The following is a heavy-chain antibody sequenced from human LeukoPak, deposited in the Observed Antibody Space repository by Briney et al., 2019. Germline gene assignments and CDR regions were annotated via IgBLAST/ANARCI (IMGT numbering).Heavy chain of an antibody. Sequence: GGSLRLSCAASGFTFSSYGMHWVRQAPGKGLEWVAFIRYDGSNKYYADSVKGRFTISRDNSKNTLYLQMNSLRAEDTAVYYCANDHNLITLYYYESSGFMDAFDIWGQGTMVTVSS. CDR3: ANDHNLITLYYYESSGFMDAFDI. CDR1: GFTFSSYG. J-gene: IGHJ3*02. V-gene: IGHV3-30*02. CDR2: IRYDGSNK. D-gene: IGHD3-22*01.